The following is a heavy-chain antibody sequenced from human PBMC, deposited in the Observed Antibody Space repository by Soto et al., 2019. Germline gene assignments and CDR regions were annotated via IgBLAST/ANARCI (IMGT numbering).Heavy chain of an antibody. Sequence: PSETLSLTCTVSGGSISGYSWSWIRQPPGKGLEWIGYIFYRGSTNYNPSLKSRVTISVDTSKNQFSLKLSSVTAADTAVYYCARDRLRGYDSSGFYSWGQGTMVTVSS. CDR3: ARDRLRGYDSSGFYS. D-gene: IGHD3-22*01. J-gene: IGHJ4*02. CDR1: GGSISGYS. CDR2: IFYRGST. V-gene: IGHV4-59*01.